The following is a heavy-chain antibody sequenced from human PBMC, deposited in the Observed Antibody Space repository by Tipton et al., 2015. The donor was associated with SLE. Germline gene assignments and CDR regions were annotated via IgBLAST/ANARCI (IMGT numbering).Heavy chain of an antibody. J-gene: IGHJ4*01. Sequence: TLSLTCTVSDASISSSTSYWGWIRQPPGKGLEWIGSTSYTGDTSYTPSLKSRVTISVDTSKSQFSLKLNSVTAADTAVYYCARARGYSSPAQDWGRGTLVTVSS. V-gene: IGHV4-39*07. CDR2: TSYTGDT. CDR3: ARARGYSSPAQD. D-gene: IGHD5-18*01. CDR1: DASISSSTSY.